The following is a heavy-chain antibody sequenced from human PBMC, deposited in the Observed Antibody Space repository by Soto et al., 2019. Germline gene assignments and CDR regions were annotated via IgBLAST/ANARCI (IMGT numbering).Heavy chain of an antibody. J-gene: IGHJ4*02. D-gene: IGHD3-22*01. CDR2: IWYDGSNK. CDR1: GFTFSSYG. V-gene: IGHV3-33*01. Sequence: GGSLRLSCAASGFTFSSYGMHWVRQAPGKGLEWVAAIWYDGSNKYYADSVKGRFTISRDNSKNTLYLQMNSLRAEDTAVYYCARGRSGDSSGYYFYYFDYWGQGTLVTVSS. CDR3: ARGRSGDSSGYYFYYFDY.